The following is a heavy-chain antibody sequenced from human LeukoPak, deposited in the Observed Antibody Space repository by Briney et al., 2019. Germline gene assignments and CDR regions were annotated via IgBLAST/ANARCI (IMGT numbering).Heavy chain of an antibody. CDR3: ARGGNSGYVW. V-gene: IGHV4-34*01. CDR1: GGSFSGYY. Sequence: SETLSLTCAVYGGSFSGYYWSWSRHPPGKGLEWIGEINHSGSTNYNPSLKSRVTISADTSKNQFSLKLSSVTAADTAVYYCARGGNSGYVWWGQGTLVIVSS. J-gene: IGHJ4*02. D-gene: IGHD5-12*01. CDR2: INHSGST.